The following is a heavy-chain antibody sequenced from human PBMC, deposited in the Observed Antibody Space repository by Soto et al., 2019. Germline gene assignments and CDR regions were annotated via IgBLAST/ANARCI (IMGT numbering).Heavy chain of an antibody. D-gene: IGHD3-3*01. V-gene: IGHV4-59*01. CDR2: IYYTGTT. Sequence: PSETLSLTCTVSGGSISSYYWSWIRQPPGKGLEWIGYIYYTGTTNYNPSLKSRVTISLDTSKNQFSLNLNSVTAADTAVYYCARYGVVNVWDYFDYWGQGTLVTVSS. CDR3: ARYGVVNVWDYFDY. CDR1: GGSISSYY. J-gene: IGHJ4*02.